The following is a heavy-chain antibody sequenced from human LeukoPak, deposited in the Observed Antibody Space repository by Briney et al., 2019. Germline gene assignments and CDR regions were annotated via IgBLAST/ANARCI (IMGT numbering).Heavy chain of an antibody. J-gene: IGHJ4*02. D-gene: IGHD6-19*01. CDR3: ANHAIAVAWSNY. V-gene: IGHV3-53*01. CDR2: IYSGGST. CDR1: GFTVSSSY. Sequence: GGSLRLSCAASGFTVSSSYMSWVRQAPGKGLEWVSVIYSGGSTYYADSVRGRFSISRDNSKNALYLQMNSLRAEDTAVYYCANHAIAVAWSNYWGQGTLVTVSS.